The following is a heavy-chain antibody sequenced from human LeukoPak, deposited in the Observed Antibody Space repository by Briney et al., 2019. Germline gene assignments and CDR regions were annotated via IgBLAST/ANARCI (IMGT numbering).Heavy chain of an antibody. CDR3: ALVVYYYGSGSYSPFGY. CDR2: ISYDGSNK. D-gene: IGHD3-10*01. V-gene: IGHV3-30*03. Sequence: GRSLRLSCAASGFIFSSYGMHWVRQAPGKGLEWVAVISYDGSNKHYADSVKGRFTISRDNSKNTLYLQMNSLRAEDTAVYYCALVVYYYGSGSYSPFGYWGQGTLVTVSS. CDR1: GFIFSSYG. J-gene: IGHJ4*02.